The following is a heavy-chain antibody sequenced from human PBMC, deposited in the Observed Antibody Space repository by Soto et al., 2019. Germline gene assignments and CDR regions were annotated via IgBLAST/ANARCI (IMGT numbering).Heavy chain of an antibody. V-gene: IGHV4-4*02. J-gene: IGHJ6*02. CDR2: IYHSGST. D-gene: IGHD1-1*01. Sequence: PSETLSLTCAVSGGSISSSNWWSWVRQPPGKGLEWIGEIYHSGSTNYNPSLKSRVTISVDKSKNQFSLKLSSVTAADTAVYYCARWKKPKLNTRYYYYGMDVWGQGTTVTVSS. CDR1: GGSISSSNW. CDR3: ARWKKPKLNTRYYYYGMDV.